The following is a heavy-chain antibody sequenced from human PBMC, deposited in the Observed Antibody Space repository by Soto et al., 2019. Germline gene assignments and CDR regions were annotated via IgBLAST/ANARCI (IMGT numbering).Heavy chain of an antibody. CDR1: GYSFTSYW. Sequence: SXTISCRTSGYSFTSYWIASVRQMPGKGLEWMGIIFPSDSDTRYSPSFQGQVTISADRSTSTVFLQWASLKASDTAVYFCARKDKSGYFNWFDPWGQGTLVTGSS. V-gene: IGHV5-51*01. CDR3: ARKDKSGYFNWFDP. J-gene: IGHJ5*02. CDR2: IFPSDSDT. D-gene: IGHD3-22*01.